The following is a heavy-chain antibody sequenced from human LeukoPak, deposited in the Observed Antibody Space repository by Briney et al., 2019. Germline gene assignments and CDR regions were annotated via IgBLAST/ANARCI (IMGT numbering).Heavy chain of an antibody. CDR2: INPSGGST. D-gene: IGHD5-18*01. J-gene: IGHJ4*02. V-gene: IGHV1-46*01. CDR3: ARGKGSGIQLWLLDY. Sequence: ASVKVSCKASGYTFTSYYMHWVRQAPGQGLEWMGIINPSGGSTSYAQKFQGRVTMTRDTSTSTVYKELSSLRSEDTAVYYCARGKGSGIQLWLLDYWGQGTLVTVSS. CDR1: GYTFTSYY.